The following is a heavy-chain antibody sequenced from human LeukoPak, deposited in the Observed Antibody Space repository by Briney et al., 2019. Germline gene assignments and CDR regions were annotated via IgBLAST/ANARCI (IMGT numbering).Heavy chain of an antibody. V-gene: IGHV1-2*02. CDR3: ARQVDTVMALPDY. CDR2: INPNSGGT. CDR1: GYTFTGYY. J-gene: IGHJ4*02. D-gene: IGHD5-18*01. Sequence: ASVKVSCKASGYTFTGYYMHWVRQAPGQGLEWMGWINPNSGGTNYAQKFQGRVTMTRDTSISTAYMELSRLRSDDTAIYYCARQVDTVMALPDYWGQGTLVTVSS.